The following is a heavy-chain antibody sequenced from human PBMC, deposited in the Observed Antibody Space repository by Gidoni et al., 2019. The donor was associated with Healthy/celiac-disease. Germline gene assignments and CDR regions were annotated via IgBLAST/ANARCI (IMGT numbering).Heavy chain of an antibody. V-gene: IGHV1-69*08. D-gene: IGHD5-18*01. CDR1: GGSFSSYT. CDR3: ARESLGETAMVSFGG. CDR2: LIPSLGIA. J-gene: IGHJ4*02. Sequence: VQLVQSGAEVKKPGSSVQVSCKASGGSFSSYTISWVRQAPGQGLEWMGRLIPSLGIANYAQKVQGRGTITADKSTRTADMELSRLRSEDTAVYYCARESLGETAMVSFGGWGQGTLVTVSS.